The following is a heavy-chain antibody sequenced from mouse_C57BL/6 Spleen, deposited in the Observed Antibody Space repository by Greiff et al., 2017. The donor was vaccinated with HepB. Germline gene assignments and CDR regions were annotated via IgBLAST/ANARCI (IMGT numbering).Heavy chain of an antibody. D-gene: IGHD1-1*01. CDR3: ARLGTTVEVPFDY. Sequence: VQLQQPGAELVMPGASVKLSCKASGYTFTSYWMHWVKQRPGQGLEWIGEIDPSDSYTNYNQKFKGKSTLTVDKSSSTTYMQLSSLTSEDSAVYYCARLGTTVEVPFDYWGQGTTLTVSS. CDR2: IDPSDSYT. CDR1: GYTFTSYW. J-gene: IGHJ2*01. V-gene: IGHV1-69*01.